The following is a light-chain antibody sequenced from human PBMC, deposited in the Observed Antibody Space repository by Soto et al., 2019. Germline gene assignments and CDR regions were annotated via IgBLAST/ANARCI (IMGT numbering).Light chain of an antibody. CDR3: QHFGNSQYT. CDR2: ATA. J-gene: IGKJ2*01. Sequence: EIVLTQSPVTLSLSPGERVTLSCRASQSVSASYLGWYQQKSGQAPRLLIYATASRATGIPDRFSGSGSGTEFSLTISRLEPEDFAVYYCQHFGNSQYTFGQGTKVDIK. CDR1: QSVSASY. V-gene: IGKV3-20*01.